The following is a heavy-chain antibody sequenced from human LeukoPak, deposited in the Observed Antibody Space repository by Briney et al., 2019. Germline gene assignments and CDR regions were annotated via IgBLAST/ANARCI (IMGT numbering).Heavy chain of an antibody. CDR3: AKGHSSGWYELFDY. Sequence: GGSLRLSCAASGFTFSSYGMHWVRQAPGKGLEWVAVISYDGSNKYYADSVKGRFTISRDNSKNTLYLQMNSLRAEDTAVYYCAKGHSSGWYELFDYWGQGTLVTVSS. CDR2: ISYDGSNK. J-gene: IGHJ4*02. V-gene: IGHV3-30*18. CDR1: GFTFSSYG. D-gene: IGHD6-19*01.